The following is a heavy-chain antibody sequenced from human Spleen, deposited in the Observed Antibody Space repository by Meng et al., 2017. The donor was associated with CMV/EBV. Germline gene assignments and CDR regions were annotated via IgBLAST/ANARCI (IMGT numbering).Heavy chain of an antibody. CDR3: ETPFNWFDP. V-gene: IGHV1-69-2*01. CDR2: VDPADGET. Sequence: KISCKVSGYSFTDYYMSWRLQAPGNRLKWMGLVDPADGETIYAEKFQGRVTITADTSTDTAYMELGSLRSEDTAVYYCETPFNWFDPWGQGTLVTVSS. CDR1: GYSFTDYY. J-gene: IGHJ5*02.